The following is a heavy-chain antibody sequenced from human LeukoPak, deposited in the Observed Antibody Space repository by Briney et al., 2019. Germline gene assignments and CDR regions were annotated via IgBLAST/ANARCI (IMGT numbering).Heavy chain of an antibody. CDR3: ARGLEMATAVNTAPLDY. J-gene: IGHJ4*02. D-gene: IGHD5-12*01. V-gene: IGHV4-34*01. CDR2: INHSGST. Sequence: PSGTLSLTCAVYGGSFSGYYWSWIRQPPGKGLEWIGEINHSGSTNYNPSLKSRVTISVDTSKNQFSLKLSSVTAADTAVYYCARGLEMATAVNTAPLDYWGQGTLVTVSS. CDR1: GGSFSGYY.